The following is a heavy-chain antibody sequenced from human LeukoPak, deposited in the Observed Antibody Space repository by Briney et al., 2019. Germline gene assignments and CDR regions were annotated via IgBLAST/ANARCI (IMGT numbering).Heavy chain of an antibody. CDR1: GYSFTSYW. V-gene: IGHV5-51*01. J-gene: IGHJ4*02. D-gene: IGHD6-13*01. Sequence: PGESLKISCKGSGYSFTSYWSAWVRQMPGKGLEWMGIIYPGDSDTRYSPSFQGQVTISADKSNSPAYLQWRSLKASDTAMYYCARRVTNSWYYFDYWGQGTLVTVSS. CDR2: IYPGDSDT. CDR3: ARRVTNSWYYFDY.